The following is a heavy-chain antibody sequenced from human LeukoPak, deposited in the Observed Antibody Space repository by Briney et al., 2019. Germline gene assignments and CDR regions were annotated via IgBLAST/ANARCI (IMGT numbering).Heavy chain of an antibody. Sequence: GGSLRLSCAASGFTFDGYAMHWARQLPGKGLVWVSRVSPTGSTTSYADSVKGRFTVSRDNAKNTLYLQVNNLRAEDTAVYYCARGPNSNWSGLDFWGQGTLLTVSS. J-gene: IGHJ4*02. CDR2: VSPTGSTT. CDR3: ARGPNSNWSGLDF. D-gene: IGHD6-6*01. CDR1: GFTFDGYA. V-gene: IGHV3-74*01.